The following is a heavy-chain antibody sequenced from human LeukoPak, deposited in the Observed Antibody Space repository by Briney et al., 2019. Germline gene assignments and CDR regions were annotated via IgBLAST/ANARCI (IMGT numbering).Heavy chain of an antibody. Sequence: GGSLRLSCAASGFTFSSHSMNWVRQAPGKGLEWVSSISSSSSYIYYADSVKGRFTISRDNAKNSLYLQMNSLRAEDTAVYYCARDLGAYCSGGSCYSWGQGTLVTVSS. CDR2: ISSSSSYI. CDR1: GFTFSSHS. J-gene: IGHJ5*02. CDR3: ARDLGAYCSGGSCYS. V-gene: IGHV3-21*01. D-gene: IGHD2-15*01.